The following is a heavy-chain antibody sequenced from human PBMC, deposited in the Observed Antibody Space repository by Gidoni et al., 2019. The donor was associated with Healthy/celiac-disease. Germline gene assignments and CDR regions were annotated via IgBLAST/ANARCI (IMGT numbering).Heavy chain of an antibody. CDR1: GGHITSSSYY. CDR2: IYYSGST. D-gene: IGHD2-21*02. CDR3: ASPNIYCGGDCQYYFDY. Sequence: QLQLQESGTGLVTPSETLSLTSTVSGGHITSSSYYCVWIRQPPGKGLEWMGSIYYSGSTYYNPSLKGRVTISVDTSKNQFSLKLSSVTAADTAVYYCASPNIYCGGDCQYYFDYWGQGTLVTVSS. V-gene: IGHV4-39*01. J-gene: IGHJ4*02.